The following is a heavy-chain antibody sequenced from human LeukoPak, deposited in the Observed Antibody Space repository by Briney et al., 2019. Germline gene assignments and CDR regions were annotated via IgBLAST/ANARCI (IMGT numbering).Heavy chain of an antibody. D-gene: IGHD3-10*01. CDR1: GFSFSSYE. CDR3: ATDQRRAYYFDY. Sequence: GGSLRLSCAASGFSFSSYEMNWIRQAPGKGLEWVSYITSSSSYTNYADPVKGRFTISRDNAKNSLYLQMNSLRAEDTAVYYCATDQRRAYYFDYWGQGTLVTVSS. J-gene: IGHJ4*02. CDR2: ITSSSSYT. V-gene: IGHV3-11*05.